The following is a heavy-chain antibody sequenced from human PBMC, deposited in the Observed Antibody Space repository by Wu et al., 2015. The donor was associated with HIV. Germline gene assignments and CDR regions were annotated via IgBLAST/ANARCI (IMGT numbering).Heavy chain of an antibody. CDR3: ARDIQLIGWELLHGAFDI. D-gene: IGHD1-26*01. J-gene: IGHJ3*02. CDR1: GYTFTSYG. Sequence: QVQLVQSGAEVKKPGASVKVSCKASGYTFTSYGISWVRQAPGQGLEWMGWISAYNGNTNYAQKLQGRVTMTTDTSTSTAYMELRSLRSDDTAVYYCARDIQLIGWELLHGAFDIWGQGTMVTVSS. V-gene: IGHV1-18*01. CDR2: ISAYNGNT.